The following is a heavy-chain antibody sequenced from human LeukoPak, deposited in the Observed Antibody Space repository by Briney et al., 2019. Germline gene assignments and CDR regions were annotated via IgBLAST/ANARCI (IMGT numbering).Heavy chain of an antibody. CDR1: GFSLSTSGMC. CDR2: IDWDDNK. J-gene: IGHJ4*02. CDR3: AGIGRGYSCGWDKIDS. D-gene: IGHD5-18*01. V-gene: IGHV2-70*01. Sequence: SGPTLVNPTQTLTLTCTFSGFSLSTSGMCVSWIRQPPGMALEWLALIDWDDNKYYSTSLKTRLTISKDTSKNQVVLTMTNMDPGDTAPFYCAGIGRGYSCGWDKIDSWGKGTLVTVSS.